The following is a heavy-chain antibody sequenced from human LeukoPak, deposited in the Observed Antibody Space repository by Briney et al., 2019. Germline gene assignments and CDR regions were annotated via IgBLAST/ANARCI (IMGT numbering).Heavy chain of an antibody. CDR3: AKDQYYDSSGYYYH. J-gene: IGHJ4*02. CDR2: ISGSGATT. Sequence: PGGSLRLSCAASGFTFSSYGMSWVRQAPVKGLEWVSSISGSGATTYYADSVKGRFTISRDNSKNTLYLQMNSLRAEDTAAYYSAKDQYYDSSGYYYHWGQGTLATVSS. V-gene: IGHV3-23*01. CDR1: GFTFSSYG. D-gene: IGHD3-22*01.